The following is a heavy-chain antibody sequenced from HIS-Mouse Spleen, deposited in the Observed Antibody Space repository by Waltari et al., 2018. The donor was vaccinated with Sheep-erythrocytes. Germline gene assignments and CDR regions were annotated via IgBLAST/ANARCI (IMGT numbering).Heavy chain of an antibody. CDR1: GGSISSSSYY. J-gene: IGHJ5*02. CDR2: FYYSGST. D-gene: IGHD3-3*01. CDR3: ARVPPGYYDFCSGPTGPRWFDP. V-gene: IGHV4-39*07. Sequence: QLQLQESGPGLVKPSETLSLTCTVSGGSISSSSYYWGWIRQPPGKGLEWIGSFYYSGSTYYNPSLKSRVTISVDTSKNQFSLKLSSVTAADTAVYYCARVPPGYYDFCSGPTGPRWFDPWGQGTLVTVSS.